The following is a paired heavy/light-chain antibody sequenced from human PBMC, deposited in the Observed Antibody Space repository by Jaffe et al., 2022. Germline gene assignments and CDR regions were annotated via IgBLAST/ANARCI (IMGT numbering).Heavy chain of an antibody. CDR3: ATASVLSLDVGVVVTDPNYYFAL. J-gene: IGHJ2*01. Sequence: QVQLVQSGAEVKKPGASVQVSCQVSGSTLTEFTLHWVRQAPGKGLEWMASFDVEYGERVYAQKFQGRLTMTEDTSTDTAYMELRRLKSEDTAMYFCATASVLSLDVGVVVTDPNYYFALWGRGTLVTVSS. V-gene: IGHV1-24*01. CDR2: FDVEYGER. D-gene: IGHD2-21*02. CDR1: GSTLTEFT.
Light chain of an antibody. CDR1: QDVSSH. V-gene: IGKV3-15*01. Sequence: EIVMTQSPATLSVSPGERATLSCRASQDVSSHLAWYQQKPGQAPRLLIYGASTRATGVPNRFSGSGSGTEFTLTISSLQSEDFAIYYCQQYSKWPPLTFGGGAKVEIK. CDR3: QQYSKWPPLT. J-gene: IGKJ4*01. CDR2: GAS.